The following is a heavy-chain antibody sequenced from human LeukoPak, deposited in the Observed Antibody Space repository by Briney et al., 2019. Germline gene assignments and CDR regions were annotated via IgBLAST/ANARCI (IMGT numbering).Heavy chain of an antibody. CDR3: ARGVLRHFDWLLDAFDI. CDR1: GGSISSYY. CDR2: IYTSGST. Sequence: SETLSLTCTVSGGSISSYYWSWIRQPAGKGLEWIGRIYTSGSTNYNPSLKSRVTMSVDTSKNQFSLKLSSVTAADTAVYYCARGVLRHFDWLLDAFDIWGQGTMVTVSS. J-gene: IGHJ3*02. V-gene: IGHV4-4*07. D-gene: IGHD3-9*01.